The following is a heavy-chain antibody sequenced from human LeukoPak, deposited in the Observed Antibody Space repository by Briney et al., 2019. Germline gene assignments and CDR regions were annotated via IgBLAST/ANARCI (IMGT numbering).Heavy chain of an antibody. D-gene: IGHD2-15*01. CDR3: ASSSRQRMNDY. Sequence: SETLSLTCTVSGGSISSSSYYWGWIRQPPGKGLEWIGSIYYSGSTYYNPSLKSRVTISVDTSKNQFSLKLSSVTAADTAVYYCASSSRQRMNDYWGQGTLVTVSS. J-gene: IGHJ4*02. CDR2: IYYSGST. V-gene: IGHV4-39*01. CDR1: GGSISSSSYY.